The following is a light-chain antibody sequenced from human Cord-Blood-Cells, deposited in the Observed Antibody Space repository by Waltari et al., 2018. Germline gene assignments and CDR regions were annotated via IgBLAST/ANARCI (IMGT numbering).Light chain of an antibody. Sequence: QSALTQPASVSGSPGQSITISCTGTSNDVGSYNLVSWYQQHPGKAPKLMIYEGSKRPSGVSNRFSGSKSGNTASLTISGLQAEDEADYYCCSYAGSSNVVFGGGTKLTVL. J-gene: IGLJ2*01. CDR2: EGS. CDR1: SNDVGSYNL. CDR3: CSYAGSSNVV. V-gene: IGLV2-23*01.